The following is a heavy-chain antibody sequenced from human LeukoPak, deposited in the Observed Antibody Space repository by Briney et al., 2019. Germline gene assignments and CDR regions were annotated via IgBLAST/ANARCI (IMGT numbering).Heavy chain of an antibody. Sequence: PGGSLRLSCAASGFTFSSYWMHWVRQAPGRGLVWVSRIHSDEIRTNYADSVTGRFTISRDNAKNTVYLQMNNLRNEDTAVYYCARGIYGDPVAFDYWGQGTLVTVSS. V-gene: IGHV3-74*01. CDR2: IHSDEIRT. CDR1: GFTFSSYW. J-gene: IGHJ4*02. CDR3: ARGIYGDPVAFDY. D-gene: IGHD4/OR15-4a*01.